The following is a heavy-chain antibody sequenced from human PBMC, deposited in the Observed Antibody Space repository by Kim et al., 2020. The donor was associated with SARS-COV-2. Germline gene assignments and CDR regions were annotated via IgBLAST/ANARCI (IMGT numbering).Heavy chain of an antibody. CDR2: ST. Sequence: STYSNPSLKSRVSVDTSKNQFSLKLSSVTAADTAVYYCARLVVVTASVDYWGQGTLVTVSS. CDR3: ARLVVVTASVDY. J-gene: IGHJ4*02. D-gene: IGHD2-21*02. V-gene: IGHV4-39*01.